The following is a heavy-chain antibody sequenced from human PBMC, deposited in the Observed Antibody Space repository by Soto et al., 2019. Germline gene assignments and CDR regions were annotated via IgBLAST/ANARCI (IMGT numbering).Heavy chain of an antibody. CDR3: ATYHCGYYYGMDV. V-gene: IGHV4-39*01. D-gene: IGHD2-21*01. CDR2: IYYSGST. Sequence: SETLSLTCTVSGGSISSSSYYWCWIRHPPGKGLEWIGSIYYSGSTYYNPSLKSRVTISVDTSKNQFSLKLSSVTAADTAVYYCATYHCGYYYGMDVWGQGTTVTVSS. CDR1: GGSISSSSYY. J-gene: IGHJ6*02.